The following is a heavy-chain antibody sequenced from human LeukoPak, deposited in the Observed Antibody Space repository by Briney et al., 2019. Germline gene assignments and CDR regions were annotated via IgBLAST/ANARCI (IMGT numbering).Heavy chain of an antibody. CDR3: ARGVGATRYYYYMDV. CDR1: GGSISSSNW. Sequence: SETLSLTCAVSGGSISSSNWWSWVRQPPGKGLEWIGEIYHSGSTSYNPSLKSRVTISVDKSKNQFSLKLSSVTAADTAVYYCARGVGATRYYYYMDVWGKGTTVTVSS. J-gene: IGHJ6*03. D-gene: IGHD1-26*01. CDR2: IYHSGST. V-gene: IGHV4-4*02.